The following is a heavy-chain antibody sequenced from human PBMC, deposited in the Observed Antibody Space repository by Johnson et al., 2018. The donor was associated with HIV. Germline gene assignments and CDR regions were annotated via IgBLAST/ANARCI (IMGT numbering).Heavy chain of an antibody. V-gene: IGHV3-30-3*01. CDR1: GFTFSSYA. CDR2: ISYDGSNK. D-gene: IGHD6-25*01. Sequence: QVQLVESGGGVVRPGESLRLSCAASGFTFSSYAMSWVRQAPGKGLEWVAVISYDGSNKYYADSVKGRFTISRDNSKNTLYLQMNSLRAEDTAVYYCAREGDSSGMVFLDAFDIWGQGTMVTVSS. CDR3: AREGDSSGMVFLDAFDI. J-gene: IGHJ3*02.